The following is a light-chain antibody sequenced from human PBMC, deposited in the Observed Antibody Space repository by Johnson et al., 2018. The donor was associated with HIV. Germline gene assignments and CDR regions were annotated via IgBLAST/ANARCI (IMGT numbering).Light chain of an antibody. V-gene: IGLV1-51*02. J-gene: IGLJ1*01. Sequence: QPVLTQPPSVSAAPGQTVNISCSGNVSNIESYFVSWYQQLPGAAPTLLIYEDNKRPSGIPDRFSGSKSGATATLGITGLQTGAEADYYCGIWDASLSPLYVFGTGTTITVL. CDR1: VSNIESYF. CDR2: EDN. CDR3: GIWDASLSPLYV.